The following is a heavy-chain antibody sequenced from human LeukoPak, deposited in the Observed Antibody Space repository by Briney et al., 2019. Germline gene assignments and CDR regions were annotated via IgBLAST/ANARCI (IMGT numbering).Heavy chain of an antibody. V-gene: IGHV3-11*01. D-gene: IGHD2-2*01. CDR1: GFTFSDYY. CDR3: ARAGSYCSSTSCYVPRFDY. J-gene: IGHJ4*02. CDR2: ISSSGSTI. Sequence: GGSLRLSCAASGFTFSDYYMSWIRQAPGKGLEWVSYISSSGSTIYYADSVKGRFTISRDNAKNSLYLQMNSLRAEDTAVYYCARAGSYCSSTSCYVPRFDYWGQGTLVTVSS.